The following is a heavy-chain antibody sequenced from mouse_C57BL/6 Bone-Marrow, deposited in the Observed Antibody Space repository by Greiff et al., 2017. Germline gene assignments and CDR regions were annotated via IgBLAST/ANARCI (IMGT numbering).Heavy chain of an antibody. CDR2: INPNNGGT. J-gene: IGHJ4*01. Sequence: VQLQQSGPELVKPGASVKMSCKASGYTFTDYYMNWVKQSHGKSLEWIGDINPNNGGTSYNQKFKGKATLTVDKSSSTAYMEPRSLTSEDSAVYSCERERKFCYYGRNCAMDYWGQGTSVTVSS. CDR3: ERERKFCYYGRNCAMDY. V-gene: IGHV1-26*01. D-gene: IGHD1-1*01. CDR1: GYTFTDYY.